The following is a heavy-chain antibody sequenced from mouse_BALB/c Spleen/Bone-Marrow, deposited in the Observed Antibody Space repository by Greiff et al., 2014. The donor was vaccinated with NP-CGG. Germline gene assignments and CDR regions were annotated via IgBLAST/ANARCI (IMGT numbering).Heavy chain of an antibody. CDR1: GYTFTSYW. V-gene: IGHV1-7*01. D-gene: IGHD1-1*01. Sequence: QVQLKESGAELAKPGASVKMSCKASGYTFTSYWMRWVKQRPGQGLEWIGYINPSTGYTEYNQKFKDKATLTADKSSSTAYMQLSSLTSEDSAVYYCAREGYYGSPFAYWGQGTLVTVSA. CDR3: AREGYYGSPFAY. J-gene: IGHJ3*01. CDR2: INPSTGYT.